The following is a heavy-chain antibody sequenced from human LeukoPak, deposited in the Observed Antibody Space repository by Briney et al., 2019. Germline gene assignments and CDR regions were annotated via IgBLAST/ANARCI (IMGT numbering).Heavy chain of an antibody. CDR3: ARWYYYYYGMDV. CDR2: INHSGST. CDR1: GFSFSRYT. J-gene: IGHJ6*02. V-gene: IGHV4-34*01. Sequence: GSLRLSCAASGFSFSRYTMHWVRQAPGKGLEWIGEINHSGSTNYNPSLKSRVTISVDTSKNQFSLKLSSVTAADTAVYYCARWYYYYYGMDVWGQGTTVTVSS.